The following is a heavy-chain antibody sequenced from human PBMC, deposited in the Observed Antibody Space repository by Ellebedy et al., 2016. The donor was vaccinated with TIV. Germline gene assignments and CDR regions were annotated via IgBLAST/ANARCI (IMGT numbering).Heavy chain of an antibody. CDR2: ISYDGSNK. CDR3: ARENTTYSSSWYQSWDYYYYGMDV. D-gene: IGHD6-13*01. Sequence: GESLKISXAASGFTFSDYYMSWIRQAPGKGLEWVAFISYDGSNKYYADSVKGRFTISRDNSKNSLYLQMNSLRAEDTAVYYCARENTTYSSSWYQSWDYYYYGMDVWGQGTTVTVSS. V-gene: IGHV3-30*03. J-gene: IGHJ6*02. CDR1: GFTFSDYY.